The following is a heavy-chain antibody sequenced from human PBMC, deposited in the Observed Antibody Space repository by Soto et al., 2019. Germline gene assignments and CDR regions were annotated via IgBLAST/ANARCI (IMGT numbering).Heavy chain of an antibody. CDR1: GYTFTSYA. J-gene: IGHJ4*02. CDR2: INAGNGNT. V-gene: IGHV1-3*01. CDR3: ARVGYCGGDCYWTPFDY. Sequence: GASVKVSCKASGYTFTSYAMHWVRQAPGQRLEWMGWINAGNGNTKYSQKFQGRVTITRDTSASTAYMELSSLRSEDTTVYYCARVGYCGGDCYWTPFDYWGQGTLVTVSS. D-gene: IGHD2-21*02.